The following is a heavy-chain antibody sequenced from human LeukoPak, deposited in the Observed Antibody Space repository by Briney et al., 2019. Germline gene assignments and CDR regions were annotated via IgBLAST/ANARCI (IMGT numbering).Heavy chain of an antibody. Sequence: GGSLRLSCAASGFTFSSYCIHWVLQAPAKELEWVAVIWYDGSNKYYADSVKGRFTISRDNSKNTLYLQMNSLRAEDTAVYYCGKAAAGGTFVDYWGEGTLVTVSS. CDR2: IWYDGSNK. D-gene: IGHD6-13*01. V-gene: IGHV3-33*06. CDR1: GFTFSSYC. J-gene: IGHJ4*02. CDR3: GKAAAGGTFVDY.